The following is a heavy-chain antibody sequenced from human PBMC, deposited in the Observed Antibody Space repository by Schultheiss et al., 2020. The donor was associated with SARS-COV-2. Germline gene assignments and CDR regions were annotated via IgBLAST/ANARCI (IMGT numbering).Heavy chain of an antibody. CDR2: IRSKANSYST. J-gene: IGHJ4*02. CDR1: GFTFSGSA. Sequence: GGSLRLSCAASGFTFSGSAMHWVRQASGKGLEWVGRIRSKANSYSTAYAASVKGRFTISRDDSKNTAYLQMNSLKTEDTAVYYGTTAPRLAGDGPVDYWGQGTLVTVSS. D-gene: IGHD7-27*01. V-gene: IGHV3-73*01. CDR3: TTAPRLAGDGPVDY.